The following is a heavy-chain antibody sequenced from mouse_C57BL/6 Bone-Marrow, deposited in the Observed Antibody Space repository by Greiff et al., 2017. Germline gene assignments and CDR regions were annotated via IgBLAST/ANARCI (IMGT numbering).Heavy chain of an antibody. CDR2: IDPSDSET. CDR1: GYTFTSYW. J-gene: IGHJ3*01. D-gene: IGHD3-3*01. CDR3: ARGGTFAY. Sequence: QVQLQQPGAELVRPGSSVKLSCKASGYTFTSYWMHWVKQRPIQGLEWIGNIDPSDSETPYNQKFKDKATLTVDKSSSTAYMQLSSLTSEDSAVYYCARGGTFAYWGQGTLVTVSA. V-gene: IGHV1-52*01.